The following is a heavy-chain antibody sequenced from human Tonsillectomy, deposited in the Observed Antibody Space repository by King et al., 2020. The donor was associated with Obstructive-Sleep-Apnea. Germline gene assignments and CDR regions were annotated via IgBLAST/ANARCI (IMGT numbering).Heavy chain of an antibody. CDR2: NYYTGSA. Sequence: VQLQESGPGLVKPSETLSLTCTVSGGSFKSYYWNWIRQPPGKGLEWIGYNYYTGSANYNPSLRSRVTMSLDTSKSQFSLKLSSVTAADTAVYYCARTKGGLFSGDLPFDSWGQGTLVTVSS. J-gene: IGHJ4*02. D-gene: IGHD2-8*01. V-gene: IGHV4-59*01. CDR3: ARTKGGLFSGDLPFDS. CDR1: GGSFKSYY.